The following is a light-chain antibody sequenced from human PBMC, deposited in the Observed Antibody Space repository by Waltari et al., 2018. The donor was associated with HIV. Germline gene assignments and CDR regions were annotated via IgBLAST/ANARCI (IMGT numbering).Light chain of an antibody. Sequence: QSALTQPRSVSGSPGQSVTISCTGTSSAVGRYNYVSWYQQYPGRAPKLLMCDGSKRTSGVPDRVSGSKSGTTASPTISGRQTEDEGDYYCCSYAGSYTMVFGGGTKLTVL. CDR3: CSYAGSYTMV. J-gene: IGLJ2*01. V-gene: IGLV2-11*01. CDR2: DGS. CDR1: SSAVGRYNY.